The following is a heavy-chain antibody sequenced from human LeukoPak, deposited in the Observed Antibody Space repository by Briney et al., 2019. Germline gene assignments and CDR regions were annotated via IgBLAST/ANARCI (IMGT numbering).Heavy chain of an antibody. CDR3: ARLSLYSGYGVNYYYYMDV. J-gene: IGHJ6*03. D-gene: IGHD5-12*01. V-gene: IGHV1-18*01. Sequence: GASVKVSCKASGYTFTSYAMNWVRQAPGQGLEWMGWISAYNGNTNYAQKLQGGVTMTTDTSTSTAYMELRSLRSDDTAVYYCARLSLYSGYGVNYYYYMDVWGKGTTVTISS. CDR2: ISAYNGNT. CDR1: GYTFTSYA.